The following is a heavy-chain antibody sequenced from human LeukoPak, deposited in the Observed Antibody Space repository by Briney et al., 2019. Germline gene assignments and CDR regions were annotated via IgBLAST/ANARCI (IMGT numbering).Heavy chain of an antibody. J-gene: IGHJ3*02. Sequence: KSSETLSLTCTVSGGSISSYYWSWIRQPPGKGLEWIGYIYYSESTNYNPSLKSRVTISVDTSKKQCSLKLGSVTAADTAVYYCAIDVYPGDAFDIWGQGTMVTVSS. CDR1: GGSISSYY. CDR3: AIDVYPGDAFDI. V-gene: IGHV4-59*01. CDR2: IYYSEST.